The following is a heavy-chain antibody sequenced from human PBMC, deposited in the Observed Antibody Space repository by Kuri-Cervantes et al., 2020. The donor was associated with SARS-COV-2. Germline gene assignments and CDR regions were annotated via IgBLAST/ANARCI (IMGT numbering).Heavy chain of an antibody. CDR2: IKQDGRKK. V-gene: IGHV3-7*01. D-gene: IGHD3-16*01. CDR1: GFTFSDYW. CDR3: ARDTGGYLGY. Sequence: GESLKISCAASGFTFSDYWMSWVRQAPGKGLEWVANIKQDGRKKYYVDSVKGRFTISRDNSKNSLYLQVNSLRAEDTAVYYCARDTGGYLGYWGQGTLVTVSS. J-gene: IGHJ4*02.